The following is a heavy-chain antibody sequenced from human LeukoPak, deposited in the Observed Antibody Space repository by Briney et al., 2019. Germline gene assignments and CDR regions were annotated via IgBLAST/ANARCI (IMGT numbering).Heavy chain of an antibody. CDR1: GYTFTGYY. Sequence: GASVKVSCKASGYTFTGYYMHWVRQAPGQGLEWMGWINPNSGGTNYAQKFQGRVTMTRDTSISTAYMELSRLRSDDTAVYYCARDHYYDSSGYYYDAFDIWAKAQWSPSLQ. J-gene: IGHJ3*02. V-gene: IGHV1-2*02. CDR2: INPNSGGT. D-gene: IGHD3-22*01. CDR3: ARDHYYDSSGYYYDAFDI.